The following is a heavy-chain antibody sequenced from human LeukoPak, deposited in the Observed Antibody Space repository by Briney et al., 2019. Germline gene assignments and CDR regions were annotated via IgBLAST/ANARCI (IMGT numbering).Heavy chain of an antibody. D-gene: IGHD6-13*01. CDR2: VKSDGAGT. CDR3: ARDRGYSSSTYYYYYYYMDV. V-gene: IGHV3-23*01. Sequence: TGGSLRLSCAASGFTFSTYAMSWVRQAPGKGLAWVASVKSDGAGTHYADSVKGRFTISRDNSKNILYLQMNSLRAEDTAIYYCARDRGYSSSTYYYYYYYMDVWGKGTTVTVSS. CDR1: GFTFSTYA. J-gene: IGHJ6*03.